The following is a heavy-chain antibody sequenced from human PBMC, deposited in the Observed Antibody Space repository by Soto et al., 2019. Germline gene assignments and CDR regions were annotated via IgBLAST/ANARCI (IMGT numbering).Heavy chain of an antibody. CDR2: INPSGGST. Sequence: ASVKVSCKASGYTFTSYYMHWVRQAPGQGLEWMGIINPSGGSTSYAQKFQGRVTMTRDTSMSTVYMELSSLRSEDTAVYYCAREDNYYDSSGYLQYYFDYWGQGTLVTVSS. D-gene: IGHD3-22*01. V-gene: IGHV1-46*01. CDR3: AREDNYYDSSGYLQYYFDY. CDR1: GYTFTSYY. J-gene: IGHJ4*02.